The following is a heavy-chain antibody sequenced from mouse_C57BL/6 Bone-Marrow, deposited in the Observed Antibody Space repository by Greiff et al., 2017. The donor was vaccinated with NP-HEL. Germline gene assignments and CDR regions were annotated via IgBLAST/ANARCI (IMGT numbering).Heavy chain of an antibody. CDR1: GFNIKDDY. CDR2: IDPENGDT. V-gene: IGHV14-4*01. J-gene: IGHJ2*01. CDR3: TTSGYYGSSYYFDY. D-gene: IGHD1-1*01. Sequence: VQLKESGAELVRPGASVKLSCTASGFNIKDDYMHWVKQRPEQGLEWIGWIDPENGDTEYASKFQGKATITADTSSNTAYLQLSSLTSEDTAVYYCTTSGYYGSSYYFDYWGQGTTLTVSS.